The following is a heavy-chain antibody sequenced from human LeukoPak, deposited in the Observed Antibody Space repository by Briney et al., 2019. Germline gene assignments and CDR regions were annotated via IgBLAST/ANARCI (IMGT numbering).Heavy chain of an antibody. CDR2: INTDKGDK. V-gene: IGHV1-18*01. Sequence: ASVKVSCKASGYTFAAYGITRVRQAPGQGLEWMGWINTDKGDKKYAQTFQGRVTMTTDTSTSTAYMDLRSLRSDDTAVYYCARAGLSRYFDWSSPSGFYYGMDVWGQGTTVIVSS. CDR3: ARAGLSRYFDWSSPSGFYYGMDV. D-gene: IGHD3-9*01. J-gene: IGHJ6*02. CDR1: GYTFAAYG.